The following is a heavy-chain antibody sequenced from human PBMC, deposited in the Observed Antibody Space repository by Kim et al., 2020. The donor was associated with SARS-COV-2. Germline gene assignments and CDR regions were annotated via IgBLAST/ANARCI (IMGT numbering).Heavy chain of an antibody. CDR1: GFSFTTYA. V-gene: IGHV7-4-1*02. Sequence: ASVKVSCKASGFSFTTYAMHWVRQAPGQGLEWMGWINTNTGHPTYAQGFTGRFVFSLDTSVSTAYLQISSLKAEDNAVYYCARKPFGSGSQYLDFWGQGTLVTVSS. CDR3: ARKPFGSGSQYLDF. D-gene: IGHD3-10*01. J-gene: IGHJ4*02. CDR2: INTNTGHP.